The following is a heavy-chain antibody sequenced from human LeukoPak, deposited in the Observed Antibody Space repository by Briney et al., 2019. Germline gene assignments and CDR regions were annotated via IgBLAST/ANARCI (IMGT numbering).Heavy chain of an antibody. CDR1: GFTFSSYG. Sequence: GGSLRLSCAASGFTFSSYGMSWVRQAPGTGLEWVSAISDSGGSTYYAGSVKGRFTISRDNSKNTLYLQMNSLRAEDTAVYYCAKDGGNYYDTGGSYLMRSYMDVWGKGTTVTVSS. J-gene: IGHJ6*03. D-gene: IGHD3-22*01. CDR2: ISDSGGST. V-gene: IGHV3-23*01. CDR3: AKDGGNYYDTGGSYLMRSYMDV.